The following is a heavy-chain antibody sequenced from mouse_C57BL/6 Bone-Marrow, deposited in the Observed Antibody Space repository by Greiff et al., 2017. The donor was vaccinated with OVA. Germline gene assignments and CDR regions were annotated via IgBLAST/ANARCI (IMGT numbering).Heavy chain of an antibody. CDR3: ARIITTVVATDAY. Sequence: QVQLKESGPGLVAPSQSLSITCTVSGFSLTSYGVDWVRQSPGKGLEWLGVIWGVGSTNYNSALKSRLSISKDNSKSQVFLKMNSLQTDDTAMYYCARIITTVVATDAYWGQGTLVTVSA. D-gene: IGHD1-1*01. J-gene: IGHJ3*01. CDR2: IWGVGST. V-gene: IGHV2-6*01. CDR1: GFSLTSYG.